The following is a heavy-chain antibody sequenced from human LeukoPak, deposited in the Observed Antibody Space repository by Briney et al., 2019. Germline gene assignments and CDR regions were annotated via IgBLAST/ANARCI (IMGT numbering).Heavy chain of an antibody. D-gene: IGHD2-2*01. J-gene: IGHJ4*02. V-gene: IGHV4-38-2*01. CDR2: IYHSGST. CDR1: GYSISSGYY. Sequence: PSETLSLTCAVSGYSISSGYYWGWIRQPPGKGLEWIGSIYHSGSTHYNPSLKSRVTISVDTSKNQFSLKLNSVTAADTAVYYCARNGTNNYFDYWGQGTLVTVPS. CDR3: ARNGTNNYFDY.